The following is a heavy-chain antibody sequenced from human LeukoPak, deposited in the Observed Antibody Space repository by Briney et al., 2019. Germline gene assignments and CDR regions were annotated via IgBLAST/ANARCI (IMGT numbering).Heavy chain of an antibody. V-gene: IGHV3-30*02. CDR1: GFTFSSYG. J-gene: IGHJ5*02. D-gene: IGHD2-8*01. CDR2: IRYDGSNK. CDR3: ARDLRPNIVPNWFDP. Sequence: GGSLRLSCAASGFTFSSYGMHWVRQAPGKGLEWVAFIRYDGSNKYYADSVKGRFTISRDNSKNTLYLQMNSLRAEDTAVYYCARDLRPNIVPNWFDPWGQGTLVTVSS.